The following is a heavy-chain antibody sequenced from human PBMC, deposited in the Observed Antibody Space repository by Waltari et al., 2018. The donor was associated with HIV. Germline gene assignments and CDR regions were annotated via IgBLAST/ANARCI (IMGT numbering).Heavy chain of an antibody. D-gene: IGHD2-15*01. CDR3: SREGYGGNPANNFDF. CDR1: GGSFRGYY. CDR2: VNHSGNI. V-gene: IGHV4-34*01. J-gene: IGHJ4*02. Sequence: QVHLQQSGAGLLKPSATLSLTCTVSGGSFRGYYWSWIRQPPGQGLEWIGEVNHSGNINYNPSLKSRLIISVDTSKRQFSLRLKSVTAADTAVYYCSREGYGGNPANNFDFWGQGTLVSVSS.